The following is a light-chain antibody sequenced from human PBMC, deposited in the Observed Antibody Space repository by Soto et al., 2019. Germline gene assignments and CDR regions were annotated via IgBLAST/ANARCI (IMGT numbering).Light chain of an antibody. CDR2: AAS. J-gene: IGKJ2*01. CDR1: QSISNQ. V-gene: IGKV1-39*01. Sequence: DIQMTQSPSSLSASVGDRVTVTCRASQSISNQLNWYQQKPGKAPKLLIYAASSLQSGVPSRFSGSGSGTDFTLTIRSLQPEDFSTYYCQQSYRSVMYTFGQGTKLDIK. CDR3: QQSYRSVMYT.